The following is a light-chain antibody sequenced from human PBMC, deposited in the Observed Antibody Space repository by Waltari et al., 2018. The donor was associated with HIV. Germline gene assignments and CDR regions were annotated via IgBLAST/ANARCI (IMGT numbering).Light chain of an antibody. CDR2: GAF. Sequence: DIQLTHLPPSLSASLGYRVTISCLATQDIGNSVSWYQQRPGEAPKLLFYGAFIRQLGVASRITGSGSGTDFTLTISSLQPEDFATYFCHQYFSYPFTFGRGTKLEI. CDR3: HQYFSYPFT. J-gene: IGKJ4*01. CDR1: QDIGNS. V-gene: IGKV1-NL1*01.